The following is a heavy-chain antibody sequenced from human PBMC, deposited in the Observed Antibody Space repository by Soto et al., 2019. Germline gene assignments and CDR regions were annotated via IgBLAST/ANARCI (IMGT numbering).Heavy chain of an antibody. CDR2: IIPIFDTP. V-gene: IGHV1-69*06. CDR3: ATPGATTMARGAMKHYYYVMDV. Sequence: QVQLVQSGAEAGKPGSSVNVSCRASGGIFSSFTISWVRQAPGQGLEWLGGIIPIFDTPTYSQKFQDRVTITANKSTNTVYMELSGLRSADTAVYYCATPGATTMARGAMKHYYYVMDVWGQGTTVTVSS. CDR1: GGIFSSFT. D-gene: IGHD3-10*01. J-gene: IGHJ6*02.